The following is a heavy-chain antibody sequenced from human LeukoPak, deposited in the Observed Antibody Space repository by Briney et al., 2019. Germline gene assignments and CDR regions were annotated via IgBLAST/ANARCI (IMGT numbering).Heavy chain of an antibody. D-gene: IGHD3-22*01. Sequence: GASVKVSCKVPGYTLTELSMHWVRQAPGKGLEWMGGFDPEDGETIYAQKFQGRVTMTEDTSTDTAYMELSSLRSEDTAVYYCATGYYYDSSGYYYSHNWFDPWGQGTLVTVSS. CDR1: GYTLTELS. CDR2: FDPEDGET. V-gene: IGHV1-24*01. J-gene: IGHJ5*02. CDR3: ATGYYYDSSGYYYSHNWFDP.